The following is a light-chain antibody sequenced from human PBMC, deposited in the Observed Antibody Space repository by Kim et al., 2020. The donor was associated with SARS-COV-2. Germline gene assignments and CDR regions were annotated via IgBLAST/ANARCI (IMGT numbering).Light chain of an antibody. V-gene: IGLV3-1*01. Sequence: GSPGQPASISCSGDKLGNKYAYWYQQKPGQSPILVIYQDAKRPSGIPERFSGSNSGNTATLTITGTQAMDEADYYCQAWERSTAIFGGGTQLTVL. CDR3: QAWERSTAI. J-gene: IGLJ2*01. CDR1: KLGNKY. CDR2: QDA.